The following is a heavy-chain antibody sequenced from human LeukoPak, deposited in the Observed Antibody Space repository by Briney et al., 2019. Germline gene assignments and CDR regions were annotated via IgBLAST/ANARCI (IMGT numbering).Heavy chain of an antibody. CDR2: IYTSGST. V-gene: IGHV4-4*07. CDR3: ARLDTAMGPFDY. J-gene: IGHJ4*02. Sequence: SETLSLTCTVSGGSISSYYWSWIRQPAGKGLEWIGRIYTSGSTNYNPSLKSRVTMSLDTSKNQFSLKLSSVTAADTAVYYCARLDTAMGPFDYWGQGTLVTVSS. CDR1: GGSISSYY. D-gene: IGHD5-18*01.